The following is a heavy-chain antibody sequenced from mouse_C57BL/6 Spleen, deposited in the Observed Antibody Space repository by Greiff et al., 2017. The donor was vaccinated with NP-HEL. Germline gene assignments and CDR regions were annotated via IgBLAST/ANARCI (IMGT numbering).Heavy chain of an antibody. Sequence: VQLQQPGAELVKPGASVKMSCKASGYTFTSYWITWVKQRPGQGLEWIGDIYPGSGSTNYNEKFKSKATLTVDTSSSTAYMQLSSLTSEDSAVYYCARWYDYGAWFAYWGQGTLVTVSA. V-gene: IGHV1-55*01. CDR3: ARWYDYGAWFAY. J-gene: IGHJ3*01. CDR2: IYPGSGST. D-gene: IGHD2-4*01. CDR1: GYTFTSYW.